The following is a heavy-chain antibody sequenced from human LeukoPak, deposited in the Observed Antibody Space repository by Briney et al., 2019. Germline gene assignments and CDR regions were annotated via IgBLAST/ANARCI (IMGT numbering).Heavy chain of an antibody. CDR2: ISGSGGNT. Sequence: GGSLRLSCAASGFTFSSYGMYWVRQAPGKGLEWVSVISGSGGNTYYADSVKGRFTISRDNSKNTLYLQMNSLRAEDTAVYYCARVTRLTFDPWGQGTLVTVSS. J-gene: IGHJ5*02. CDR3: ARVTRLTFDP. CDR1: GFTFSSYG. D-gene: IGHD2-21*02. V-gene: IGHV3-23*01.